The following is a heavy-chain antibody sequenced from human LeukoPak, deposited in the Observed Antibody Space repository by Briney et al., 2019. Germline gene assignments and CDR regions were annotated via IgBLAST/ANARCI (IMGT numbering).Heavy chain of an antibody. J-gene: IGHJ4*02. D-gene: IGHD2-21*02. CDR2: IYHSGST. Sequence: PSETLSLTCTVSGYSISSGYYWGWIRQPPGKGLEWIGSIYHSGSTYYNPSLKSRVTISVDTSKNQFSLKLSSVTAADTAVYYCARSVGHIVVVTAVTFDYWGQGTLVTVSS. CDR3: ARSVGHIVVVTAVTFDY. CDR1: GYSISSGYY. V-gene: IGHV4-38-2*02.